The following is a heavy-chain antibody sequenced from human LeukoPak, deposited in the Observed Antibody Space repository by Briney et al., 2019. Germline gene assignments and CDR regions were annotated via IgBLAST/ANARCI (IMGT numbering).Heavy chain of an antibody. V-gene: IGHV1-2*02. CDR3: ARDALLAAAAPDAFDI. Sequence: ASVKVSCKASGYTFTGYYMHWVRQAPGQGLEWMGWINPNSGGTNYAQKFQGRVTMTRDTSISTAYMELNRLRSDDTAVYYCARDALLAAAAPDAFDIWGQGTMVTVSS. CDR1: GYTFTGYY. CDR2: INPNSGGT. D-gene: IGHD6-13*01. J-gene: IGHJ3*02.